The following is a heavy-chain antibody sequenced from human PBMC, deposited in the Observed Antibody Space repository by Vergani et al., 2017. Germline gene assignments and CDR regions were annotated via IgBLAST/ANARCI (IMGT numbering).Heavy chain of an antibody. CDR1: GFTFSSYA. CDR3: AKDPGGYYGSGSYYNWPSXFDP. CDR2: ISGSGGST. Sequence: EVQLLESGGGLVQPGGSLRLSCAASGFTFSSYAMSWVRQAPGKGLEWVSAISGSGGSTYYADSVKGRFTISRDNSKNTLYLQMNSLRAEYTAVYYCAKDPGGYYGSGSYYNWPSXFDPWGQGTLVTVSS. V-gene: IGHV3-23*01. D-gene: IGHD3-10*01. J-gene: IGHJ5*02.